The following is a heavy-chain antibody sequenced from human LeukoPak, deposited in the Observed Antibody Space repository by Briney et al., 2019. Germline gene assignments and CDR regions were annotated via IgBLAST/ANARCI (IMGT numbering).Heavy chain of an antibody. V-gene: IGHV3-30-3*01. J-gene: IGHJ4*02. CDR3: ARANNFDY. CDR2: ISYDGSNK. CDR1: GFTFSSYA. Sequence: GGSLRLSCAASGFTFSSYAMHWVRQAPGKGLEWVAVISYDGSNKYYADSVKGRFTISRDNSKNTLYLQMNSLRAEATAVYSCARANNFDYWGPGTLVTVSS. D-gene: IGHD4/OR15-4a*01.